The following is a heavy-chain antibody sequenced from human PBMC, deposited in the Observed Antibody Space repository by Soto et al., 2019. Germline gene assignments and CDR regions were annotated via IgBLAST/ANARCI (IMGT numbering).Heavy chain of an antibody. Sequence: SVKVSCKASGGSFSSYAISWVRQAPGQGLEWMGGIIPIFGTANYAQKFQGRVTITADKSTSTAYMELSSLRSEDTAVYYCARDLGGDYSSSWYGGQAYYYYGMDVWGQGTTVTVSS. CDR1: GGSFSSYA. D-gene: IGHD6-13*01. CDR3: ARDLGGDYSSSWYGGQAYYYYGMDV. J-gene: IGHJ6*02. V-gene: IGHV1-69*06. CDR2: IIPIFGTA.